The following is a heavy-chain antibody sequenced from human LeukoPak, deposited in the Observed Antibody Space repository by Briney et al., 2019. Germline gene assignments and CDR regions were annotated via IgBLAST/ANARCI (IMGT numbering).Heavy chain of an antibody. CDR2: IYYTGTT. J-gene: IGHJ4*02. CDR1: GGSFSGYY. CDR3: ARFGSLREPILDY. V-gene: IGHV4-59*01. D-gene: IGHD3-16*01. Sequence: SETLSLTCAVYGGSFSGYYWSWIRQPPGKGLEWIGYIYYTGTTNYNPSLKSRVTISVDTSKNQFSLKLSSVTAADTAVYYCARFGSLREPILDYWGQGTLVTVSS.